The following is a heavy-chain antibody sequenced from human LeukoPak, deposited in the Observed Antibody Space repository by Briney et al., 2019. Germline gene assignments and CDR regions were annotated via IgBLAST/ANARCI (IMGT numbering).Heavy chain of an antibody. CDR2: ISSSSSYI. J-gene: IGHJ5*02. Sequence: GGSLRLSCAASGFTFSKYSMNWVRQAPGKGLEWVSSISSSSSYIYYADSVKGRFTISRDNAKNSLYLQMNSLRAEDTAVYYCARDLFDDYVVPYNWFDPWGQGTLVTVSS. V-gene: IGHV3-21*01. CDR1: GFTFSKYS. D-gene: IGHD4-17*01. CDR3: ARDLFDDYVVPYNWFDP.